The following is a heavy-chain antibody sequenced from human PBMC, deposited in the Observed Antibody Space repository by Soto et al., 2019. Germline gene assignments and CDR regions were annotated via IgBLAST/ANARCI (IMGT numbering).Heavy chain of an antibody. D-gene: IGHD6-19*01. CDR3: AQTLGLAVAGPGRFDL. V-gene: IGHV1-69*12. CDR1: GGTFSNYA. CDR2: ITPLFGTA. J-gene: IGHJ2*01. Sequence: QVQLVQSGAEVKKPGSSVKVSCKASGGTFSNYAISWVRQAPGQGLEWMGGITPLFGTANYAQNFQGRVTITADEXTLXAYMELSSLKSEDTAVYYCAQTLGLAVAGPGRFDLWGRGTLITVSS.